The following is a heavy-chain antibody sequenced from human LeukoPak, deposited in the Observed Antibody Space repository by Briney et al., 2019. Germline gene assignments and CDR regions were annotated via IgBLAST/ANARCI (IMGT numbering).Heavy chain of an antibody. CDR2: IYYDGST. J-gene: IGHJ3*02. Sequence: SETLSLTCTVSGGSLSSSSYYWGWIRQPPGKGLEWIRNIYYDGSTYYNPSLKSRVTIPVDTSKSQFSLKLSSVTAADTAVYYCTRDRGKRPHDAFDIWGHGTMVTVSS. CDR3: TRDRGKRPHDAFDI. D-gene: IGHD6-25*01. CDR1: GGSLSSSSYY. V-gene: IGHV4-39*07.